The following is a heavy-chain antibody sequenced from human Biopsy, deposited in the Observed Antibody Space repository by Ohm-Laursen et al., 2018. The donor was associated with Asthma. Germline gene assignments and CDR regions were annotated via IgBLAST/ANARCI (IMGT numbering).Heavy chain of an antibody. Sequence: GTLSLTCTVYGGYLTGHYWNWIRQPPGKGLEWIGEIDQSGYTNYNPSLKSRVTISVDTSKNHFSLKLSSVTAADTAVYYYARHWDWGSFFDYWGQGTPVTVSS. V-gene: IGHV4-34*01. D-gene: IGHD7-27*01. CDR3: ARHWDWGSFFDY. CDR1: GGYLTGHY. CDR2: IDQSGYT. J-gene: IGHJ4*02.